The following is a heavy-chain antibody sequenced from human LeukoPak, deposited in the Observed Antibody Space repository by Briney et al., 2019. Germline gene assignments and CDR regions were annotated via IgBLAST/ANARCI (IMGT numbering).Heavy chain of an antibody. V-gene: IGHV3-7*01. D-gene: IGHD6-13*01. CDR3: ARDPPTDSNWYPDY. CDR1: GFIFPTYW. J-gene: IGHJ4*02. CDR2: INQDASHK. Sequence: GGSLRLSYAASGFIFPTYWMSWVRQAPGKGLEWVANINQDASHKNHVESVKGRFTISRDNANNLLFLQMNDLRAEDTAIYYCARDPPTDSNWYPDYWGQGTLVTVSS.